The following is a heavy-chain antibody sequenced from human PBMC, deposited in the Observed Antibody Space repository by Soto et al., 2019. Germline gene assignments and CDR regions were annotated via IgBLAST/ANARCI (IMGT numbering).Heavy chain of an antibody. Sequence: VKLVESGGGVVQPGGSLRLSCAASGFTFNIYGMHWVRQAPDKGLEWVALISYDGSNQYYADSVKGRFTISRDNSKNALFLQMYCLRADDTAVYYCAEDQASGQGSFDSWGQGTLVTVSS. CDR1: GFTFNIYG. CDR2: ISYDGSNQ. V-gene: IGHV3-30*18. J-gene: IGHJ4*02. CDR3: AEDQASGQGSFDS.